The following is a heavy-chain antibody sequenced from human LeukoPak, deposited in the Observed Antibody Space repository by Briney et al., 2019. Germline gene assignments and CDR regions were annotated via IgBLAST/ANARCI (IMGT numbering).Heavy chain of an antibody. CDR2: ISAYNGNT. CDR1: GYTFTSYG. Sequence: ASVKVSCKASGYTFTSYGISWVRQAPGQRLEWMGWISAYNGNTNYAQKLQGRVTMTTDTSTSTAYMELRSLRSGDTAVYYCARDGRVLVRGVPLDYWGQGTLVTVSS. J-gene: IGHJ4*02. CDR3: ARDGRVLVRGVPLDY. V-gene: IGHV1-18*01. D-gene: IGHD3-10*01.